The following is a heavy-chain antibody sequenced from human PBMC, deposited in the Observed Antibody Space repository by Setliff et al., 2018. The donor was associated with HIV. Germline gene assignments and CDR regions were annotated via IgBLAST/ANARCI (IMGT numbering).Heavy chain of an antibody. D-gene: IGHD6-25*01. Sequence: GESLKISCKGSGYSFTSYWIGWVRQVPGKGLEWMGIIYPGNSDTTYSPSFRGQVTISADKSTTTAYLDWASLKASDTAMYYCVRYIGAAAGYIDHWGQGTLVTVSS. V-gene: IGHV5-51*01. CDR2: IYPGNSDT. J-gene: IGHJ4*02. CDR3: VRYIGAAAGYIDH. CDR1: GYSFTSYW.